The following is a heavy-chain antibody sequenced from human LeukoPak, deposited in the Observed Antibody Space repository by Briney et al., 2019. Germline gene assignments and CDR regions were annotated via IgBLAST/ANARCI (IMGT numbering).Heavy chain of an antibody. CDR2: INHSGST. Sequence: PSETLSLTCAVYGGSFSGYYRSWIRQPPGKGLEWIGEINHSGSTNYNPSLKSRVTISVDTSKNQFSLKLSSVTAADTAVYYCAREVGRWLQSPYYFDYWGQGTLVTVSS. V-gene: IGHV4-34*01. CDR3: AREVGRWLQSPYYFDY. J-gene: IGHJ4*02. D-gene: IGHD5-24*01. CDR1: GGSFSGYY.